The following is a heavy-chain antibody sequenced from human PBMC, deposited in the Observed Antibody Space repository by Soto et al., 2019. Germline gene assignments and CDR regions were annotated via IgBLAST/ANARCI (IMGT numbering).Heavy chain of an antibody. CDR3: ARGDTIKSSTKYGMDV. CDR1: GFTFSSYG. CDR2: IWYDGSNK. Sequence: GGSLRLSCAASGFTFSSYGMHWVRQAPGKGLEWVAVIWYDGSNKYYADSVKGRFTISRDNSKNTLYLQMNSLRAEDTAVYYCARGDTIKSSTKYGMDVWGQGTTVTVSS. J-gene: IGHJ6*02. V-gene: IGHV3-33*01. D-gene: IGHD3-10*01.